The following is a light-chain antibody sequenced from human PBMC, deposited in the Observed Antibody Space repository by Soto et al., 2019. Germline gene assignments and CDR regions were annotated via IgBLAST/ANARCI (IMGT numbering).Light chain of an antibody. CDR1: QSIRRW. CDR3: QQYNSYSPAT. CDR2: DAS. V-gene: IGKV1-5*01. J-gene: IGKJ1*01. Sequence: DIQMTQSPSMLSASVGDRVTIACRASQSIRRWLAWYQQKPGKAPKLLIFDASTLESGVPSRFSGRGSETESTLTISSLQPDDFATYYCQQYNSYSPATFGQGTKVEI.